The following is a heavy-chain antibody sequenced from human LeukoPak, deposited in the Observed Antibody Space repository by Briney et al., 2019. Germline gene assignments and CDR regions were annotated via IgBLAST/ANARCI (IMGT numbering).Heavy chain of an antibody. D-gene: IGHD2-15*01. J-gene: IGHJ4*02. V-gene: IGHV4-30-2*01. Sequence: TLSLTCAVSGGSISSGGYSWRWLRQPPGTGLEWVGYIYHSGSTYYNPSLKSRVTISVDRSKNQFSLKLSSVTAADTAVYYCARVVVVVAATYFDYWGQGTLVTVSS. CDR3: ARVVVVVAATYFDY. CDR1: GGSISSGGYS. CDR2: IYHSGST.